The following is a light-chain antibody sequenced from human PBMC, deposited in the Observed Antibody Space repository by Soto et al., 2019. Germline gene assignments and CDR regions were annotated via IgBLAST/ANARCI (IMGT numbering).Light chain of an antibody. CDR2: DAS. CDR3: QHPSKGPWT. Sequence: RASQRLRSYLAWYQQKPGQAPSHLINDASNRATGIPARFFGSRAGADIPLTTTSPEPQQFAVSYYQHPSKGPWTYGQGTKVDIK. J-gene: IGKJ1*01. V-gene: IGKV3-11*01. CDR1: QRLRSY.